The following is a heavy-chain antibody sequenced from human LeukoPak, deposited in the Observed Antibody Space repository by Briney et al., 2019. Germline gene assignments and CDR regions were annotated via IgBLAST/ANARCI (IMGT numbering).Heavy chain of an antibody. Sequence: KPGGSLRLSCAASGFTFSSYSMNWVRQAPGKGLEWVSSISSSSSYIYYADSVKGRFTISRDNAKNSLYLQMNSLRAEDTAVYYCARTPRTYQLTPATVFANPNNNWFDPWGQGTLVTVSS. CDR3: ARTPRTYQLTPATVFANPNNNWFDP. V-gene: IGHV3-21*01. D-gene: IGHD2-2*01. J-gene: IGHJ5*02. CDR1: GFTFSSYS. CDR2: ISSSSSYI.